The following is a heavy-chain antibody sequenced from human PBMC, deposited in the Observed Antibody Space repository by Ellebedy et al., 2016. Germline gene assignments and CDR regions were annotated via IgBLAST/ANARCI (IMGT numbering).Heavy chain of an antibody. CDR1: GFTFSGSA. J-gene: IGHJ4*02. CDR3: TSGLGYCSGGSCYSGAYFDY. V-gene: IGHV3-73*01. Sequence: GGSLRLSCAASGFTFSGSAMHWVRQASGKGLEWVGRIRSKANSYATAYASSVNGRFTISRDDSKNTAYLQMNSLKTEDTAVYYCTSGLGYCSGGSCYSGAYFDYWGQGTLVTVSS. D-gene: IGHD2-15*01. CDR2: IRSKANSYAT.